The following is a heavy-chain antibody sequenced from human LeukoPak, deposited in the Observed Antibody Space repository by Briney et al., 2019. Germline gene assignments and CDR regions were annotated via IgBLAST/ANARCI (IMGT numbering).Heavy chain of an antibody. CDR2: IYSGGST. J-gene: IGHJ3*02. CDR3: ARDHCGGGCYSPLGAFDI. CDR1: GFTVSSNY. Sequence: GGSLRLSCAASGFTVSSNYMSWVRQAPGKGLEWVSVIYSGGSTYYADSVKGRFTISRDNSKDTLYLQMNSLRAEDTAVYYCARDHCGGGCYSPLGAFDIWGQGTMVTVSS. V-gene: IGHV3-53*01. D-gene: IGHD2-21*02.